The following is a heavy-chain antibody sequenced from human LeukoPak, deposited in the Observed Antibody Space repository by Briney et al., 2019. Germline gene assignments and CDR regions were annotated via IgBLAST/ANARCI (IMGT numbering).Heavy chain of an antibody. CDR2: IIPIFGTA. CDR3: ARVPLWQLWLPDY. D-gene: IGHD5-18*01. Sequence: GASVKVSCKASGGTFSSYAISWVRQAPGQGLEWMGGIIPIFGTANYAQKLQGRVTITADESTSTAYMELSSLRSEDTAVYYCARVPLWQLWLPDYWGQGTLVTVSS. CDR1: GGTFSSYA. V-gene: IGHV1-69*13. J-gene: IGHJ4*02.